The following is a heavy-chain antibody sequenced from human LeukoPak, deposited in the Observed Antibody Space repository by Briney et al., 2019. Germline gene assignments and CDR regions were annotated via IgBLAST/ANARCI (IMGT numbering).Heavy chain of an antibody. CDR3: AGKDGTSASFDY. CDR1: GAYINSGAQY. Sequence: PSETLSLTCTVSGAYINSGAQYWGWIRQHPETGLEWMGYVYRTGDTYYSPSFQSRIVMSVDTSKNQFSLRLSPVTAADTAVYFCAGKDGTSASFDYWGQGILVTVST. V-gene: IGHV4-31*03. D-gene: IGHD5-24*01. J-gene: IGHJ4*01. CDR2: VYRTGDT.